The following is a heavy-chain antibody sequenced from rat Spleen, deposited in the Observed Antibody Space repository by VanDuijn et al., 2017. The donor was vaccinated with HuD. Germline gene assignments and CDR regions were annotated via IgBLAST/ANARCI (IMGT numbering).Heavy chain of an antibody. V-gene: IGHV5-7*01. D-gene: IGHD1-7*01. CDR1: GFTFSDYN. Sequence: EVQLMESGGGLVQPGRSLRLSCAASGFTFSDYNMAWVRQAPKKGLEWVASITYDGSSTYYRDSVKGRFTISRDNAKSTLYLQMDSLRSEDTATYYCARPSYGYPFAYWGQGTLVTVSS. CDR3: ARPSYGYPFAY. J-gene: IGHJ3*01. CDR2: ITYDGSST.